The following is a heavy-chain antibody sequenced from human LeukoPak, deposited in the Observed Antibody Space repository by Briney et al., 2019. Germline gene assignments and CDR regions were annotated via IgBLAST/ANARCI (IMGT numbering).Heavy chain of an antibody. D-gene: IGHD2-8*01. Sequence: ASVKVSCKASGYTFTGYYMHWARQAPGQGLEWMGWINTNTGETNYAQKFQGRVTMTRDTSISTVYMELTSLTSDDTAVYYCARWGGVQFDPWGQGTLVTVSS. CDR3: ARWGGVQFDP. CDR1: GYTFTGYY. J-gene: IGHJ5*02. CDR2: INTNTGET. V-gene: IGHV1-2*02.